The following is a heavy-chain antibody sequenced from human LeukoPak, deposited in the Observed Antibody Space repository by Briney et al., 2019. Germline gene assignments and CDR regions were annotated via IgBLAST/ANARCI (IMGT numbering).Heavy chain of an antibody. CDR1: GGTFSSYA. Sequence: GASVKVSCKASGGTFSSYAISWVRQAPGQGLEWMGGINPNSGGTNYAQKFQGRVTMTRDTSISTAYMELSRLRSDDTAVYYCAREEKVAVYYYYMDVWGKGTTVTVSS. V-gene: IGHV1-2*02. CDR3: AREEKVAVYYYYMDV. D-gene: IGHD6-19*01. CDR2: INPNSGGT. J-gene: IGHJ6*03.